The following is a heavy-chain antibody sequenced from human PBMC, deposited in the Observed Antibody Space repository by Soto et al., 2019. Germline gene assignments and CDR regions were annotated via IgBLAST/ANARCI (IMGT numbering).Heavy chain of an antibody. CDR2: IYYSGST. Sequence: SETLSLTCTVSGGSISSGDYYWSWIRQPPGKGLEWIGYIYYSGSTYYNPSLKSRVTISVDTSKNQFSLKLSSVTAADTAVYYCARRGYSYGYITDYWGQGTLVTVSS. V-gene: IGHV4-30-4*01. CDR1: GGSISSGDYY. D-gene: IGHD5-18*01. CDR3: ARRGYSYGYITDY. J-gene: IGHJ4*02.